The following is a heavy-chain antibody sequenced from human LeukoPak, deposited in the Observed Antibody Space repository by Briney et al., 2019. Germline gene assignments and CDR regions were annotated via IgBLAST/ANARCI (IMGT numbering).Heavy chain of an antibody. Sequence: SETLSLTCTVSGGSISSYYWSWIRQPAGKGLEWIGRIYTSGSTNYNPSLKSRVTMSVDTSKNQFSLKLSSVTAADTAVYYCARDLLWFGEFPYNWFDPWGQGTLVTVSS. V-gene: IGHV4-4*07. D-gene: IGHD3-10*01. CDR1: GGSISSYY. J-gene: IGHJ5*02. CDR2: IYTSGST. CDR3: ARDLLWFGEFPYNWFDP.